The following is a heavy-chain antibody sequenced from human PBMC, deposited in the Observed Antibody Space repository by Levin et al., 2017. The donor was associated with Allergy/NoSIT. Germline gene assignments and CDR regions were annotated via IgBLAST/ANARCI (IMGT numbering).Heavy chain of an antibody. V-gene: IGHV3-49*04. CDR2: IRNKAHGGTT. J-gene: IGHJ4*02. CDR3: VRGGPPNYDYNWGSYRDGYFDY. CDR1: GFTFGDYA. D-gene: IGHD3-16*02. Sequence: PGGSLRLSCTGSGFTFGDYAMSWVRQAPGKGLEWVGFIRNKAHGGTTEYAASVKGRLTISRDDSKSIAYLQMNSPKTEDTAADCGVRGGPPNYDYNWGSYRDGYFDYWGQGTLVTVSS.